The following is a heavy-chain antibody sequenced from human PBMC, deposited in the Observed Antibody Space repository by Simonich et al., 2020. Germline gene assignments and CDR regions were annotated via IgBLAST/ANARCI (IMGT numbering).Heavy chain of an antibody. J-gene: IGHJ4*02. Sequence: GGGLVKPGGSLRLSCAASGFTFSSYSMNWVRQAPGKGLEWVSSISSSSSYIYYADSVKGLFTISRDNAKNSLYLQMNSLRAEDTAVYDCARDTSYYGSGSYYFDYWGQGTLVTVSS. CDR3: ARDTSYYGSGSYYFDY. CDR1: GFTFSSYS. CDR2: ISSSSSYI. D-gene: IGHD3-10*01. V-gene: IGHV3-21*01.